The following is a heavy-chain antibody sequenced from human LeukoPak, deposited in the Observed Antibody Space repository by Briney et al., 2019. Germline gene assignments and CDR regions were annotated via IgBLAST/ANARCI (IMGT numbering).Heavy chain of an antibody. D-gene: IGHD1-26*01. CDR1: GFTFSSYG. J-gene: IGHJ4*02. Sequence: PGGSLRLSCAASGFTFSSYGMHWVRQAPGKGLEWVAFIRSDGSNNYYADSVKGRFTISRDNSKNTLFLQMSSLRAEDTAVYYCATRGATQPPYWGQGTLVTVSS. CDR2: IRSDGSNN. CDR3: ATRGATQPPY. V-gene: IGHV3-30*02.